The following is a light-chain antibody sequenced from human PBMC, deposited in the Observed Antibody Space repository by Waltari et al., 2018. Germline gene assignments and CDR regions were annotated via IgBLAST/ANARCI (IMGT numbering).Light chain of an antibody. Sequence: QSVLTQPPSVSGDPGQRVTISCTGGSSNIGAGSAVHWYQQFPGAAPRLLTNANTNLPSGLPDRFPVSNSGASSSLSITALQAEDEADDYCQSYGSRLSCVFGGGTKLTVL. CDR1: SSNIGAGSA. V-gene: IGLV1-40*01. CDR2: ANT. J-gene: IGLJ3*02. CDR3: QSYGSRLSCV.